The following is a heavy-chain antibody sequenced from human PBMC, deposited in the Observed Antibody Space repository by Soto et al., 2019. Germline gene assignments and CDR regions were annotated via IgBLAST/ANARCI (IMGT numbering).Heavy chain of an antibody. J-gene: IGHJ6*02. V-gene: IGHV4-4*07. Sequence: YETLSLTCTVSGGSSSSYYCSWILQASGKGLEWIGRIDTSGTTNYNPSLRSRVTMSVDASKNQFSLNLSSVTAADTAVYFCARGPRGYVYYHGMDVWGQGTTVTVSS. CDR2: IDTSGTT. CDR3: ARGPRGYVYYHGMDV. CDR1: GGSSSSYY. D-gene: IGHD3-16*01.